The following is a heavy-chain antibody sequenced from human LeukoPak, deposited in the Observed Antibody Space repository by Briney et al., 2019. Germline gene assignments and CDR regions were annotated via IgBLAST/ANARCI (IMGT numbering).Heavy chain of an antibody. J-gene: IGHJ4*02. Sequence: GGSLRLSCAASGFTFSSYGMHWVRQAPGKGLEWVAVISYDGSNKYYADSVKGRFTISRDNSKNTLYLQMNSLRAADTAVYYCAKELMTTVSTGFDYWGQGTLVTVSS. CDR2: ISYDGSNK. V-gene: IGHV3-30*18. D-gene: IGHD4-11*01. CDR3: AKELMTTVSTGFDY. CDR1: GFTFSSYG.